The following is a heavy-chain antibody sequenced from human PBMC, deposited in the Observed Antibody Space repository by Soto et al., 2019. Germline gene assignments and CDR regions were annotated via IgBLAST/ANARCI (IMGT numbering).Heavy chain of an antibody. CDR1: GFSFSTYG. CDR3: AKVVRADSTSSNFYYYSGMDV. J-gene: IGHJ6*02. V-gene: IGHV3-30*18. CDR2: ISNDGSNK. Sequence: GGSLRLSCAASGFSFSTYGMHWVRQAPGKGLEWMAVISNDGSNKYYADSVKGRFTISRDNSKDTLFLQMNSLRGEDTAIYYCAKVVRADSTSSNFYYYSGMDVWGQGTTVTVSS. D-gene: IGHD6-6*01.